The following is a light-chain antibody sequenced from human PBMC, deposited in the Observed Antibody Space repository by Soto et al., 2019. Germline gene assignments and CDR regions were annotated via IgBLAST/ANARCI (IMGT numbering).Light chain of an antibody. J-gene: IGKJ1*01. Sequence: EIVLTQSPATLSLSPGERATLSCRASQSVSSSYLAWYQQKPGQAPRLLIYGASSRATGIPDRFSGSGSGTDITPTISRLEPEDFAVYYCQQYGSAFGQGTKVDI. CDR1: QSVSSSY. CDR2: GAS. V-gene: IGKV3-20*01. CDR3: QQYGSA.